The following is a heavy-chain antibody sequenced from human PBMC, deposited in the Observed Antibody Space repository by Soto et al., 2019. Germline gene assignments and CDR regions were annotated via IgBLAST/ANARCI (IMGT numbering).Heavy chain of an antibody. V-gene: IGHV1-18*01. J-gene: IGHJ5*02. CDR3: ARDGYCSSTSCYFDP. D-gene: IGHD2-2*03. Sequence: ASVKVSCKASGYTFTGYGISWVRQAPGQGLEWMGWISAYNGNTNYAQKLQGRVTMTTDTSTSTAYMELRSLRSDDTAVYYCARDGYCSSTSCYFDPWGQGTLVTVSS. CDR1: GYTFTGYG. CDR2: ISAYNGNT.